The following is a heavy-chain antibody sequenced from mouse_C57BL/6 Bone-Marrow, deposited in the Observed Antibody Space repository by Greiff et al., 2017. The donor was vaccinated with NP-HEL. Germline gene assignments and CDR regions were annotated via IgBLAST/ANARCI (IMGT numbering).Heavy chain of an antibody. V-gene: IGHV8-8*01. CDR1: GFSLSTFGMG. D-gene: IGHD2-4*01. CDR2: IWWDDDK. Sequence: VMLVESGPGILQPSQTLSLTCSFSGFSLSTFGMGVGWIRQPSGKGLEWLAHIWWDDDKYYNPALKSRLTISKDTSKNQVFLKIANVDTADTATYYCARIAGYDYDFAMDYWGQGTSVTVSS. CDR3: ARIAGYDYDFAMDY. J-gene: IGHJ4*01.